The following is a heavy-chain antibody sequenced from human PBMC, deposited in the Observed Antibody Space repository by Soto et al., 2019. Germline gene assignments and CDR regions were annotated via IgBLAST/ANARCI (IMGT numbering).Heavy chain of an antibody. J-gene: IGHJ4*02. CDR2: ISAYNGNT. CDR1: GYTFTSYG. CDR3: AREPYCGGDCYSPHFDY. V-gene: IGHV1-18*04. Sequence: QVQLVQSGAEVKKPGASVKVSCKASGYTFTSYGISWVRQAPGQGLEWMGWISAYNGNTNYAQKLQGRVTMTTDTSMSTAYMELRSLRSDDTAVYYCAREPYCGGDCYSPHFDYWGQGTLVTVSS. D-gene: IGHD2-21*02.